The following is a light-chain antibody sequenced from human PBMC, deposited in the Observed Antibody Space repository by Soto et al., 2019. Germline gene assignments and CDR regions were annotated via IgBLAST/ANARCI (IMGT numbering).Light chain of an antibody. Sequence: DIQMTQSPSSLSASVGDRVTIACQANQDIGNYLNWYQQKPGKAPRLLIYDASNLEIGVPSRFSGSGSGTDFTFTISNLQPEDIATYYCQQYDTLPLYTFGQGTKVELK. V-gene: IGKV1-33*01. J-gene: IGKJ2*01. CDR3: QQYDTLPLYT. CDR1: QDIGNY. CDR2: DAS.